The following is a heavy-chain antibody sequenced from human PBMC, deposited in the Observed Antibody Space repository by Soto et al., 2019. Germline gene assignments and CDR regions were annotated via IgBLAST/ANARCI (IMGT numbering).Heavy chain of an antibody. CDR1: GGSISSGDYY. V-gene: IGHV4-30-4*01. J-gene: IGHJ4*02. CDR3: ARSVRLGDLSFRY. Sequence: PSETLSLTCTVSGGSISSGDYYWSWIRQPPGKGLEWIGYIYYSGSTYYNPSLKSRVTISVDTSKNQFSLKLSSVTAADTAVYYCARSVRLGDLSFRYWSQGTLVTVSS. CDR2: IYYSGST. D-gene: IGHD3-16*02.